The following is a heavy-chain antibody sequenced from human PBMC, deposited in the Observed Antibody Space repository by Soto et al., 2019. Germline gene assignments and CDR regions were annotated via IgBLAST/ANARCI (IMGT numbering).Heavy chain of an antibody. CDR1: GLSLSTSGVG. Sequence: QITLKESGPTLVKPTQTLTLTCTFSGLSLSTSGVGVGWIRQPPGKALEWLAVIYWDDDKRYAPSLKSRLTITKDTSKNQVVLTMTNMDPVDTATYYCVHRHLSTSLTTWTDWGQGALVTVSS. D-gene: IGHD2-2*01. V-gene: IGHV2-5*05. CDR3: VHRHLSTSLTTWTD. J-gene: IGHJ4*02. CDR2: IYWDDDK.